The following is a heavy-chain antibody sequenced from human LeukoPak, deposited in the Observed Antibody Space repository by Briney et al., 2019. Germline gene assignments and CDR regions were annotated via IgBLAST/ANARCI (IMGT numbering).Heavy chain of an antibody. CDR3: ARAAGSPRGRKYCSSTSCYAPFDY. J-gene: IGHJ4*02. CDR2: IYYSGST. V-gene: IGHV4-30-2*05. CDR1: GGSMSSGGYS. D-gene: IGHD2-2*01. Sequence: SETLSLTCAVSGGSMSSGGYSWSWIRQPPGKGLEWIGYIYYSGSTYYNPSLKSRVTISVDTSKNQFSLKLSSVTAADTAVYYCARAAGSPRGRKYCSSTSCYAPFDYWGQGTLVTVSS.